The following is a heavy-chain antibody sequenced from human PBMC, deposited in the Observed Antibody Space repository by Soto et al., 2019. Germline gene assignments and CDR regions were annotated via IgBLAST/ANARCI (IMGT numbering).Heavy chain of an antibody. V-gene: IGHV3-66*01. Sequence: EVQLVESGGGLVQPGGSLRLSCAASGFTVSSNYMSWVRQAPGKGLEWVSVIYSGGSTYYADSVKGRFTISRDNAKNSLYLQMNSLRVDDTAVYYCAREWDSWGQGTLVTVSS. CDR3: AREWDS. CDR2: IYSGGST. J-gene: IGHJ4*02. CDR1: GFTVSSNY.